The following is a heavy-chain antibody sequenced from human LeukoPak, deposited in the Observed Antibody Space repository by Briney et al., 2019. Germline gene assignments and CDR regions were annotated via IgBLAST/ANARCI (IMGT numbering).Heavy chain of an antibody. Sequence: GASVKVSCKASGYTFTDYYMHWVRQAPGQGLEWMGWISAYNGNTNYAQKLQGRVTMTTDTSTSTAYMELRSLRSDDTAVYYCARAYGGATGEIDYWGQGTLVSVSS. CDR1: GYTFTDYY. J-gene: IGHJ4*02. CDR2: ISAYNGNT. D-gene: IGHD1-26*01. CDR3: ARAYGGATGEIDY. V-gene: IGHV1-18*04.